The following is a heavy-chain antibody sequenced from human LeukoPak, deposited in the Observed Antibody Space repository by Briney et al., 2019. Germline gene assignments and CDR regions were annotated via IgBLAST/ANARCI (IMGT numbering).Heavy chain of an antibody. V-gene: IGHV3-30*02. Sequence: GGSLRLSCAGSGFNFSSDGLHWVRQAPGKGLEWVAFIRYDGSNKYYADSVKGRFTISRDNSKNTQYLQMNSLRAEDTAVYYCARPYSSGYYYASGTDAFDIWGQGTMVTVSS. CDR3: ARPYSSGYYYASGTDAFDI. D-gene: IGHD3-22*01. CDR1: GFNFSSDG. J-gene: IGHJ3*02. CDR2: IRYDGSNK.